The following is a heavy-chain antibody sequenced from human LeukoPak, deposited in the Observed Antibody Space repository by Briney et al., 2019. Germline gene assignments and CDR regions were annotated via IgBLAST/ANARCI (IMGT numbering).Heavy chain of an antibody. J-gene: IGHJ4*02. CDR2: ISSSGSTI. Sequence: PGGSLRLSCAASGFTFSSYEMNWVRQAPGKGLEWVSYISSSGSTIYYADSVKGRFTISRDNAKNSLYLQMNSLRAEDTAVYYCAYHGTGTFWVYWGQGTLVTVSS. CDR1: GFTFSSYE. D-gene: IGHD1-7*01. V-gene: IGHV3-48*03. CDR3: AYHGTGTFWVY.